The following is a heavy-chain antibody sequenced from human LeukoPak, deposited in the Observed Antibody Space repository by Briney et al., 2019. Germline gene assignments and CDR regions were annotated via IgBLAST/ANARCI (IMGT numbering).Heavy chain of an antibody. D-gene: IGHD6-13*01. V-gene: IGHV3-64*04. CDR1: GFTFSTYA. CDR3: ARGGAAGGTDAFDI. CDR2: VSTSGGST. J-gene: IGHJ3*02. Sequence: PGGSLRLSCSASGFTFSTYAMHWVRQAPGKGLEHVSAVSTSGGSTYYADSVKGRFTISRDNAKNSLFLQMSSLRAEDTAVYYCARGGAAGGTDAFDIWGQGTMVTVSS.